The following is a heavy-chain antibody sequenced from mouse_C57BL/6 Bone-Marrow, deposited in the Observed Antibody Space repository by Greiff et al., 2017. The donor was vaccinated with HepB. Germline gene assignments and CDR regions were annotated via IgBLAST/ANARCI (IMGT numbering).Heavy chain of an antibody. CDR3: ARDYGSSYDWYFDV. D-gene: IGHD1-1*01. CDR1: GYTFTDYN. CDR2: INPNNGGT. J-gene: IGHJ1*03. V-gene: IGHV1-18*01. Sequence: VQLKESGPELVKPGASVKIPCKASGYTFTDYNMDWVKRSHGKSLEWIGDINPNNGGTIYNQKFKGKATLTVDKSSSTAYMELRSLTSEDTAVYYCARDYGSSYDWYFDVWGTGTTVTVSS.